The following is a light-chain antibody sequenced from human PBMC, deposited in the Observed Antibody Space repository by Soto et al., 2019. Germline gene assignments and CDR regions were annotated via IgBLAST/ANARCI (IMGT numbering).Light chain of an antibody. Sequence: EIVMTQSPATLSVSPGERATLSCRASQSVSSNLAWYQQNPGQAPRLLIYHASTRATGIPARFGGSGSGTEFTLTISSLQSEDFAVYYCQQYNKWPLTFGGGTKVEIK. CDR1: QSVSSN. J-gene: IGKJ4*01. CDR2: HAS. V-gene: IGKV3-15*01. CDR3: QQYNKWPLT.